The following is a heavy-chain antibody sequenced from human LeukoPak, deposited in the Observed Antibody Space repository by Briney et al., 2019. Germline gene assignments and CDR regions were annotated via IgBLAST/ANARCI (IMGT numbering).Heavy chain of an antibody. D-gene: IGHD4-23*01. J-gene: IGHJ6*03. V-gene: IGHV1-69*05. Sequence: ASVKVSCKASGGTFSSYAISRVRQAPGQGLEWMGGISPIFGTANYAQKFQGRVTITTDESTSTAYMELSSLRSEDTAVYYCAGGNPSYYYYYYMDVWGKGTTVTVSS. CDR2: ISPIFGTA. CDR1: GGTFSSYA. CDR3: AGGNPSYYYYYYMDV.